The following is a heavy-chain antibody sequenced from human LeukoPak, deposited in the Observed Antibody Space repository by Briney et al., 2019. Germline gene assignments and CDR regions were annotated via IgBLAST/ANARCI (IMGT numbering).Heavy chain of an antibody. CDR3: AKDQPGNYYDSSGYPEVPFDY. V-gene: IGHV3-23*01. CDR2: ISGSGGST. Sequence: PGGSLRLSCAASGFTFSSYAMSWVRQAPGKGLEWVSAISGSGGSTYYADSVKGRFTISRDNSKNTLYLQMNSQRAEDTAVYYCAKDQPGNYYDSSGYPEVPFDYWGQGTLVTVSS. CDR1: GFTFSSYA. J-gene: IGHJ4*02. D-gene: IGHD3-22*01.